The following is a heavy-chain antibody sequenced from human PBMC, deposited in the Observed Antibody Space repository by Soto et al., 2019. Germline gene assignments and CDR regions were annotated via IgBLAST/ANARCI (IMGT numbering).Heavy chain of an antibody. D-gene: IGHD3-10*01. CDR2: IYYSGST. Sequence: PSETLSLTCTVSGGSISSYYWSWIRQPPGKGLEWIGYIYYSGSTNYNPSLKSRVTISVDTSKNQFSLKLSSVTAADTAVYYCAGVSFGYYGSGSYRPGYYYYGMDVWGQGTTVTVSS. J-gene: IGHJ6*02. CDR1: GGSISSYY. CDR3: AGVSFGYYGSGSYRPGYYYYGMDV. V-gene: IGHV4-59*01.